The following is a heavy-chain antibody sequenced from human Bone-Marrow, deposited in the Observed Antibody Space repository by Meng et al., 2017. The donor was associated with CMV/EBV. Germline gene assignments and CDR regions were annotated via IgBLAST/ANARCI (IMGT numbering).Heavy chain of an antibody. V-gene: IGHV4-31*03. CDR2: IYYSGST. Sequence: SETLSLTCTVSGGSISSGGYYWSWIRQHPGKGLEWIGYIYYSGSTYYNPSLKSRVTISVDTSKNQFSLKLSSVTAADTAVYYCARDGLVEYQRKGAFDIWGQGTMVTVSS. J-gene: IGHJ3*02. D-gene: IGHD2-2*01. CDR3: ARDGLVEYQRKGAFDI. CDR1: GGSISSGGYY.